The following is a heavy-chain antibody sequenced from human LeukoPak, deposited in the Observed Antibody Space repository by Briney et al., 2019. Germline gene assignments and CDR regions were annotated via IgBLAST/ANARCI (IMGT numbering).Heavy chain of an antibody. CDR3: ARRYSGWYF. V-gene: IGHV4-39*01. J-gene: IGHJ4*02. CDR2: IYYSGST. D-gene: IGHD6-19*01. CDR1: GDSISSYY. Sequence: SETLSLTCIVSGDSISSYYWGWIRQPPGKGLEWIGSIYYSGSTYYNPSLKSRVTISVDTSKNQFSLKLSSVTAADTAVYYCARRYSGWYFWGQGTLVTVSS.